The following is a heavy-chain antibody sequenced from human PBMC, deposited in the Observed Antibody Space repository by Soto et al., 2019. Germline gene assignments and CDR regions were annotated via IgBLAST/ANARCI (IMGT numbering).Heavy chain of an antibody. J-gene: IGHJ6*02. CDR3: AKGCCSGGSCSYYYYGMDV. D-gene: IGHD2-15*01. CDR1: GFTFSSYG. CDR2: ISYDGSNK. Sequence: QVQLVESGGGVVQPGRSLRLSCAASGFTFSSYGMHWVRQAPGKGLEWVAVISYDGSNKYYADSVKGRFTISRDNSKNTLYLQMNSLRAEDTAVYYCAKGCCSGGSCSYYYYGMDVWGQGTTVTVSS. V-gene: IGHV3-30*18.